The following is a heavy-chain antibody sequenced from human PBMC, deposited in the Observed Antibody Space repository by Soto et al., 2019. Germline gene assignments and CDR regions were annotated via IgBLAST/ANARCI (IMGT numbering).Heavy chain of an antibody. V-gene: IGHV4-59*08. J-gene: IGHJ6*02. D-gene: IGHD3-10*01. CDR3: VRQGIGDLHGLVDV. CDR2: IYHTGDT. CDR1: SGPSRSHN. Sequence: QVQLQQSGPGLVKPSETLSLTCTVSSGPSRSHNWGWIRQPPGGGLEWIGYIYHTGDTSYNPSLSSRVTITADTSKNHNSLTLRSVTAADPAVYYCVRQGIGDLHGLVDVWGQGTRVSVSS.